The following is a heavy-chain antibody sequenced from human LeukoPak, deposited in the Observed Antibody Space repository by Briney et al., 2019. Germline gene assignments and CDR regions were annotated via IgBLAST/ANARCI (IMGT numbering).Heavy chain of an antibody. CDR2: IYYSGST. CDR3: ARPVVVINEGAFDI. D-gene: IGHD3-22*01. J-gene: IGHJ3*02. Sequence: SETLSLTCTVSGGSISSSSYYWGWIRQPPGKGLEWMGSIYYSGSTYYNPSLKSRVTISVDTSKNQFSLKLSSVTAADTAVYYCARPVVVINEGAFDIWGQGTMVTVSS. CDR1: GGSISSSSYY. V-gene: IGHV4-39*01.